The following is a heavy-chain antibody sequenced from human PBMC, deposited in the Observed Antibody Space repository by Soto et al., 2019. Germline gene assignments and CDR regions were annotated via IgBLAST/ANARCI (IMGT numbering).Heavy chain of an antibody. CDR3: ARGYYESSDYYVGSPAFEY. Sequence: QVQLQESGPGLVKASQTLSLTCTVFGGSIAGGDYYWAWIRQPPGRGLEWIGYIYSSGTTHYNPSLKGRLTISLAQSQVSLKLTSVTATDTGVYYCARGYYESSDYYVGSPAFEYWGQGARVSVSS. J-gene: IGHJ4*02. D-gene: IGHD3-22*01. CDR1: GGSIAGGDYY. V-gene: IGHV4-30-4*01. CDR2: IYSSGTT.